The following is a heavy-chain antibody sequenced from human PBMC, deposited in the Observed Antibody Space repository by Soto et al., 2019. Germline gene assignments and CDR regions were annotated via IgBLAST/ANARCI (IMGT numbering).Heavy chain of an antibody. CDR1: GGTFSSYA. Sequence: QVQLVQSGAEVKKPGSSVKVSCKASGGTFSSYAISWLRQAPGQGLEWMGGIIPIFGTANYAQKFQGRVTITADKSTSTAYMELSSLRSEDTAVYYCARVDYYDSSGYQASAFDIWGQGTMVTVSS. V-gene: IGHV1-69*06. J-gene: IGHJ3*02. D-gene: IGHD3-22*01. CDR2: IIPIFGTA. CDR3: ARVDYYDSSGYQASAFDI.